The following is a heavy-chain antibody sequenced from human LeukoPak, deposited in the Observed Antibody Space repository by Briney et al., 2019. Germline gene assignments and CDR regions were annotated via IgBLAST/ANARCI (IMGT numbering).Heavy chain of an antibody. J-gene: IGHJ4*02. CDR1: GFTFSSYW. V-gene: IGHV3-7*01. D-gene: IGHD6-19*01. CDR2: IKEDGSEK. CDR3: ARDEGSGWDY. Sequence: PGGSLRLSCAASGFTFSSYWMSWVRQAPGKGLEWVANIKEDGSEKNYVDSVKGRFTISRDNAKNSLYLEMNSLRAEDTAVYFCARDEGSGWDYWGQGTLVTVSS.